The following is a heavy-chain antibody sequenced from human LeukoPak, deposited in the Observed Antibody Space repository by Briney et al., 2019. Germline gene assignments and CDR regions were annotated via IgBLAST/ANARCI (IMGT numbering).Heavy chain of an antibody. Sequence: ASVKVSCKASGYTFTGYYMHWVRQAPGQGLEWMGRINPNSGGTNYAQQFQGRATMTRDTSISTAYMELSRLRSDDTAVYYCARVGALRIQLWLPYWGQGTLVTVSS. CDR2: INPNSGGT. CDR1: GYTFTGYY. J-gene: IGHJ4*02. CDR3: ARVGALRIQLWLPY. V-gene: IGHV1-2*06. D-gene: IGHD5-18*01.